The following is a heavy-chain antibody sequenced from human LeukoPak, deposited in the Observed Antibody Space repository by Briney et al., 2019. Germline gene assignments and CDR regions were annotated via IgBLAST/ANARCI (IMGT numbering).Heavy chain of an antibody. V-gene: IGHV1-2*02. J-gene: IGHJ4*02. CDR3: ARGRGSYYLDY. CDR2: INPNSGGT. Sequence: GASVKVSCKASGYSFTDYYMHWVRRAPGQGLEWMGWINPNSGGTNYAQKFQGRVTMTRDTSINAAHMELTRLRSDDTAMYYCARGRGSYYLDYWGQGTLVTVSS. CDR1: GYSFTDYY. D-gene: IGHD1-26*01.